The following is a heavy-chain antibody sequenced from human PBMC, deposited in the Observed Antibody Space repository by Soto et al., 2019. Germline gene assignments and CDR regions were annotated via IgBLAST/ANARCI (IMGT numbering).Heavy chain of an antibody. J-gene: IGHJ4*02. CDR2: IHYRGTT. CDR3: AREWRSGDSVPFDY. Sequence: QVQLQESGPGLVKPSQTLSLTCTVSGDSISRSNSYLSWIREHPGKGLEWIGYIHYRGTTAYNPSLESRFIISVYTSKSQFSLRLSSVTAADTAVYYCAREWRSGDSVPFDYWGQGTLVTVSS. CDR1: GDSISRSNSY. V-gene: IGHV4-31*03. D-gene: IGHD2-21*02.